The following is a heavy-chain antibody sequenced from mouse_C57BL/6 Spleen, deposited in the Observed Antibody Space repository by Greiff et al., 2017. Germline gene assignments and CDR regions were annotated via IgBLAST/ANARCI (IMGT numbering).Heavy chain of an antibody. CDR2: ISYGGSN. J-gene: IGHJ2*01. CDR3: ASRGLGFDY. CDR1: GYSITSGYY. V-gene: IGHV3-6*01. Sequence: ESGPGLVKPSQSLSLTCSVTGYSITSGYYWNWIRQFPGNKLEWMGYISYGGSNNYNPSLKNRISITRDTSKNQFFLKLNSLTTDDTATYYCASRGLGFDYWGQGTTLTVSS. D-gene: IGHD3-1*01.